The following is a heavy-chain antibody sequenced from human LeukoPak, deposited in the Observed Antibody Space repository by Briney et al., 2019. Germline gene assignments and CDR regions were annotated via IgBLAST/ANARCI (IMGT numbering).Heavy chain of an antibody. CDR2: IYYSGST. D-gene: IGHD2-15*01. CDR1: GGSISSNSYY. Sequence: SETLSLTCTVSGGSISSNSYYWGWIRQSPGKGLEWIGSIYYSGSTYYNPSLKSRVTISVDTSKNQFSLKLSSVTAADTAVYYCARLPDIVVVVAATDAFDIWGQGTMVTVSS. CDR3: ARLPDIVVVVAATDAFDI. V-gene: IGHV4-39*01. J-gene: IGHJ3*02.